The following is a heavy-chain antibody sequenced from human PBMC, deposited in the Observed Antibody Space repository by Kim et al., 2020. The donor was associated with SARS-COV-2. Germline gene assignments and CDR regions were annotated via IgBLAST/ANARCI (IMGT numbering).Heavy chain of an antibody. CDR1: GGSISSYY. J-gene: IGHJ6*02. D-gene: IGHD6-13*01. Sequence: SETLSLTCTVSGGSISSYYWSWIRQPPGKGLEWIGYIYYSGSTNYNPSLKSRVTISVDTSKNQFSLKLSSVTAADTAVYYCARLDSLAAAGTLDYYYGMDVWGQGTTVTVSS. CDR2: IYYSGST. CDR3: ARLDSLAAAGTLDYYYGMDV. V-gene: IGHV4-59*08.